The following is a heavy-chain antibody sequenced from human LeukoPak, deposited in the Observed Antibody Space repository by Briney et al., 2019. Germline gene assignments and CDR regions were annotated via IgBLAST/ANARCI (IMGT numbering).Heavy chain of an antibody. CDR3: VRERGPFDGFDI. CDR1: GFTFSSYA. J-gene: IGHJ3*02. CDR2: ISYDGSNK. Sequence: GGSLRLSCAASGFTFSSYAMHWVRQAPGKGLEWVAVISYDGSNKYYADSVKGRFTISRDNSKNTLYLQMNSLRAEDTAVYYCVRERGPFDGFDIWGQGTMVTVS. V-gene: IGHV3-30-3*01.